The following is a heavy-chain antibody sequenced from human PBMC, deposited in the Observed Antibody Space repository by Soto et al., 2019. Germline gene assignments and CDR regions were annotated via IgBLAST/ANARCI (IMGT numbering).Heavy chain of an antibody. CDR2: VNHNGRN. Sequence: QLHQQQWGAGLLKPSETLSLTCAVYGGSFSSYFWNWIRQSPGKGLEWIGKVNHNGRNNYNPSLKSRVTISLDMSKNQISLKLTSVTAADTAVYYCARGGSSDWQVAFDFWGQGTMVTVSS. V-gene: IGHV4-34*01. CDR3: ARGGSSDWQVAFDF. J-gene: IGHJ3*01. CDR1: GGSFSSYF. D-gene: IGHD6-19*01.